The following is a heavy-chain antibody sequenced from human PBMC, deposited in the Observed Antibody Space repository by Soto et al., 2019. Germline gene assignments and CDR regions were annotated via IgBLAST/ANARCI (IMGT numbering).Heavy chain of an antibody. Sequence: SETLSLTCAVSGGSISSGGYSWSWIRQPPGKGLEWIGYIYHSGSTYYNPSLKSRVTISVDRSKNQFSLKLSSVTAADTAVYYCARDTFWSRSDLGMDVWGQGTTVTVSS. CDR2: IYHSGST. CDR1: GGSISSGGYS. J-gene: IGHJ6*02. CDR3: ARDTFWSRSDLGMDV. D-gene: IGHD3-3*01. V-gene: IGHV4-30-2*01.